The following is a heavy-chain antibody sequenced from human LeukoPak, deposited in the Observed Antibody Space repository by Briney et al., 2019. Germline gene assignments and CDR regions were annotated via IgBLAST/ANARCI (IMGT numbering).Heavy chain of an antibody. J-gene: IGHJ6*02. CDR1: GGSFSGYY. Sequence: SETLSLTCDVYGGSFSGYYWSWIRQPPGKGLEWIGEINHSGSTNYNPSLKSRVTISVDTSTNKFSLKMSSVTAADTAVYYCARLYYDILTGNYYYYGMDVWGQGTTVTVSS. CDR3: ARLYYDILTGNYYYYGMDV. D-gene: IGHD3-9*01. CDR2: INHSGST. V-gene: IGHV4-34*01.